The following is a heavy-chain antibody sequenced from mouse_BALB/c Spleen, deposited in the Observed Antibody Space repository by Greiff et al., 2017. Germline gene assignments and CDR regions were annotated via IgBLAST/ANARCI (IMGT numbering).Heavy chain of an antibody. Sequence: EVKLQESGPGLVKPSQSLSLTCSVTGYSITSGYYWNWIRQFPGNKLEWMGYISYDGSNNYNPSLKNRISITRDTSKNQFFLKLNSVTTEDTATYYCARDAWGSSYSFDYWGQGTTLTVSS. D-gene: IGHD1-1*01. V-gene: IGHV3-6*02. CDR3: ARDAWGSSYSFDY. CDR2: ISYDGSN. CDR1: GYSITSGYY. J-gene: IGHJ2*01.